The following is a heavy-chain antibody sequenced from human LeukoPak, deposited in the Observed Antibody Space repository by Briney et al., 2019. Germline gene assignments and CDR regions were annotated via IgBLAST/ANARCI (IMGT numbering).Heavy chain of an antibody. CDR1: GGSISSSNW. D-gene: IGHD2/OR15-2a*01. V-gene: IGHV4-4*02. CDR3: ARSGLSRFGF. Sequence: SETLSLTCAVSGGSISSSNWWSWVRQPPGKGLEWIGEIYHSGSTNHNPSLKSRVTISVDTSKNQFSLKLSSVTAADTAVYYCARSGLSRFGFWGQGTLVTVSS. J-gene: IGHJ4*02. CDR2: IYHSGST.